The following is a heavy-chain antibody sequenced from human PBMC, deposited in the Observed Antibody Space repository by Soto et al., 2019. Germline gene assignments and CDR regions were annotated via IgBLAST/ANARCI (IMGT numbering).Heavy chain of an antibody. J-gene: IGHJ4*02. CDR3: ARDWNDYDSSGYSSFDY. V-gene: IGHV3-30-3*01. CDR1: GFTFSSYA. D-gene: IGHD3-22*01. Sequence: GGSLRLSCAASGFTFSSYAMHWVRQAPGKGLEWVAVISYDGSNKYYADSVKGRFTISRDNAKNSLYLQMNSLRAEDTAVYYCARDWNDYDSSGYSSFDYWGQGTLVTVSS. CDR2: ISYDGSNK.